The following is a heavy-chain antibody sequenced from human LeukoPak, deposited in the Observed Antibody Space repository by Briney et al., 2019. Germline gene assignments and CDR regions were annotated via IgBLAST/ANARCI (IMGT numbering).Heavy chain of an antibody. CDR1: GDSVSGSPYY. V-gene: IGHV4-61*01. CDR3: ARYKFHNYFDP. CDR2: TFSTST. Sequence: PSETLSLTCSVSGDSVSGSPYYWGWIRQPPGKGLEWIGNTFSTSTLYNASLRSRVTILVDTSKNQFSLKLTSATAADTAIYYCARYKFHNYFDPWGQGTLVVVSS. D-gene: IGHD5-24*01. J-gene: IGHJ5*02.